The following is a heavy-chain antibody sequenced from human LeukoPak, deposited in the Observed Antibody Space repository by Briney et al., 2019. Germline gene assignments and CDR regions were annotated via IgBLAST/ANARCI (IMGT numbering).Heavy chain of an antibody. J-gene: IGHJ4*02. CDR3: ASGYDIFTGFDY. V-gene: IGHV4-38-2*01. D-gene: IGHD3-9*01. CDR2: IDHSGNT. Sequence: PSETLSLTCAVSGYSINSGYCWGWIRQPPGKGLEWIGGIDHSGNTHYNPSLKNRVTISVDTSKNQFSLKLSSVTAADTAVYYCASGYDIFTGFDYWGQGTLVTVSS. CDR1: GYSINSGYC.